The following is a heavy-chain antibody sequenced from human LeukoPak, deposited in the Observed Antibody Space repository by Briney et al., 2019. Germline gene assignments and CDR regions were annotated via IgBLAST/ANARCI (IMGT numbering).Heavy chain of an antibody. V-gene: IGHV1-18*01. D-gene: IGHD3-9*01. Sequence: ASVKVSCKASGYTFTSYGISWVRQAPGQGLEWMGWISAYNGNTNYAQKLQGRVTMTTDTSTSTAYMELRSLRSDDTAVYYCARVPKGLRYFDWLLSHGDVGSEYYFDYWGQGTLVTVSS. CDR3: ARVPKGLRYFDWLLSHGDVGSEYYFDY. J-gene: IGHJ4*02. CDR1: GYTFTSYG. CDR2: ISAYNGNT.